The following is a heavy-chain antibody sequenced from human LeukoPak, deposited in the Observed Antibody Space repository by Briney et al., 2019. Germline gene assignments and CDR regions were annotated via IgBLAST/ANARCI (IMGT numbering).Heavy chain of an antibody. Sequence: GGSLRLSCAASGFTFSDYYMTWVRQAPGKGLEWVANIKQDGSEKYYVDSVKGRFTISRDNAENTLYLQMNSLRADDTAVYYCAREWGIVLTVHGTSSLGELNSDFDYWGQGTLVTVSS. CDR3: AREWGIVLTVHGTSSLGELNSDFDY. J-gene: IGHJ4*02. CDR2: IKQDGSEK. V-gene: IGHV3-7*01. CDR1: GFTFSDYY. D-gene: IGHD2-8*01.